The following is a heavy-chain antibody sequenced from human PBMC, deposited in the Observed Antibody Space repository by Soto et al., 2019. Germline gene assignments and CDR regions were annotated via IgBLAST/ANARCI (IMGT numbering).Heavy chain of an antibody. CDR2: IYYSGST. J-gene: IGHJ1*01. CDR3: ARHVRIAAAGTPYFQH. CDR1: GGSISSYY. D-gene: IGHD6-13*01. Sequence: QVQLQESGPGLVKPSETLSLTCTVSGGSISSYYWSWIRQPPGKGLEWIGYIYYSGSTNSNPSLMSRVTISVDTSKNQFSLKLSSVTAADTAVYYCARHVRIAAAGTPYFQHWGQGTLVTVSS. V-gene: IGHV4-59*08.